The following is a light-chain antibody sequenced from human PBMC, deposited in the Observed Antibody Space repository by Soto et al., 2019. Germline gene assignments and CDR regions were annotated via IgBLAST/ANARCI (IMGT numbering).Light chain of an antibody. Sequence: QSVLTQPPSASGTPGQRVTISCSGSSSNIGSNTVNWYRQLPGTAPKLLIYSNNQRPSGVPDRFSGSRSGTSASLAISGLQSEDEGDYYCAAWDDSLNGRGVFGGGTKVTVL. CDR1: SSNIGSNT. J-gene: IGLJ3*02. V-gene: IGLV1-44*01. CDR3: AAWDDSLNGRGV. CDR2: SNN.